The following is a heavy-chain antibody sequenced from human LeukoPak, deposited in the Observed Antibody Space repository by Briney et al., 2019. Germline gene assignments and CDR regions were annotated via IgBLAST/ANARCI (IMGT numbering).Heavy chain of an antibody. J-gene: IGHJ3*02. Sequence: PSETLSLTCTVSGGSISSYYWSWIRQPPGKGLEWIGYIYYSGSTNYNPSLKSRVTISVDTSKIQFSLKLSSVTAADTAVYYCARERITMVRGAFDIWGQGTMVTVSS. CDR1: GGSISSYY. V-gene: IGHV4-59*01. CDR3: ARERITMVRGAFDI. CDR2: IYYSGST. D-gene: IGHD3-10*01.